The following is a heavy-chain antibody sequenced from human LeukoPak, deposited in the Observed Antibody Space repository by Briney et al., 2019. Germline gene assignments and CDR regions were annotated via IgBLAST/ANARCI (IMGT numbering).Heavy chain of an antibody. J-gene: IGHJ5*02. CDR2: IYYSGST. CDR1: GGSFSGYY. D-gene: IGHD2-15*01. V-gene: IGHV4-39*07. CDR3: ARDYGYCSGGSCYSAP. Sequence: SETLSLTCTVSGGSFSGYYWSWIRQPPGKGLEWIGSIYYSGSTYYNPSLKSRVTISVDTSKNQFSLKLSSVTAADTAVYYCARDYGYCSGGSCYSAPWGQGTLVTVSS.